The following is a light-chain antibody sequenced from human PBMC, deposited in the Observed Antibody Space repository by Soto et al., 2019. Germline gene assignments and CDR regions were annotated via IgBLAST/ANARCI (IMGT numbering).Light chain of an antibody. CDR3: QQYDHWPFT. V-gene: IGKV3-15*01. J-gene: IGKJ3*01. CDR2: GAS. Sequence: EIVMTQSPATLSVSPGERATLSCRASQSVSGNLAWYQQKPGQAPRILIYGASTRATGLPARFSGSGSGTEFTLTISSLQSEDFALYYCQQYDHWPFTFGPGTKVDIK. CDR1: QSVSGN.